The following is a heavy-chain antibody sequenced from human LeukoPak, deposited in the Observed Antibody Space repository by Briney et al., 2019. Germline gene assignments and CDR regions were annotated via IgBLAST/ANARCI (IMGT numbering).Heavy chain of an antibody. D-gene: IGHD1-7*01. V-gene: IGHV4-4*07. Sequence: SETLSLTCTVSGDSIGGYYWSWIRQPPGKGLEWIGRIYTSGSTNYNPSLKSRVTMSVDTSKNQFSLKLSSVTAADTAVYYCARDRTGTTVHDAFDIWGQGTMVTVSS. CDR3: ARDRTGTTVHDAFDI. J-gene: IGHJ3*02. CDR2: IYTSGST. CDR1: GDSIGGYY.